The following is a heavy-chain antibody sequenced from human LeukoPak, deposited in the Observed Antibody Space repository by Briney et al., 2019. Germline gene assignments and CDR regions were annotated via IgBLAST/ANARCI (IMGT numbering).Heavy chain of an antibody. CDR3: ARAAYSGSYHSVY. Sequence: SETLSLTCTVSGGSISSYYWSWVRQPPGKGLEWIGYIYYSGSTNYNPSLKSRVTISVDTSKNQFSLNLSSVTAADTAVYYCARAAYSGSYHSVYWGQGTLVTVSS. J-gene: IGHJ4*02. D-gene: IGHD1-26*01. V-gene: IGHV4-59*01. CDR2: IYYSGST. CDR1: GGSISSYY.